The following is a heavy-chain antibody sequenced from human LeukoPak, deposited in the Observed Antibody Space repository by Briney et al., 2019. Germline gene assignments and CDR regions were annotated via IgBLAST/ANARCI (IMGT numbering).Heavy chain of an antibody. D-gene: IGHD6-19*01. CDR3: ARVAPYSSGLFDY. CDR1: GFTFSSYS. Sequence: PGGSLRLSCAASGFTFSSYSINWVRQAPGKGLEWVSSISSSSSYIYYADSVKGRFTISRDNAKNSLYLQMNSLRAEDTAVYYCARVAPYSSGLFDYWGQGTLVTVSS. J-gene: IGHJ4*02. V-gene: IGHV3-21*01. CDR2: ISSSSSYI.